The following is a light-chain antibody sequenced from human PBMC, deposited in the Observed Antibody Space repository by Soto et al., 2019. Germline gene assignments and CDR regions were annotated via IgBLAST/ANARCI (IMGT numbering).Light chain of an antibody. CDR2: GAS. V-gene: IGKV3-15*01. CDR1: QSVNSN. J-gene: IGKJ4*01. CDR3: QQYKNWPPVT. Sequence: ETVMTQPPATLSVSLGERATLSCRASQSVNSNLAWYQQKPGQAPNLLIYGASIRATGVPARFSGSGSGTDFTLTISSLQPEDFAVYFCQQYKNWPPVTFGGGTKVEIK.